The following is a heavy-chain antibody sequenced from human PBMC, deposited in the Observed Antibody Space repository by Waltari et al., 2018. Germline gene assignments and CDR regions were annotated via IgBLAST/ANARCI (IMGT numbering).Heavy chain of an antibody. V-gene: IGHV3-74*01. D-gene: IGHD6-19*01. CDR1: GVTYSDHF. CDR3: TRGSRGWNGMDV. J-gene: IGHJ6*02. Sequence: EVQLEESGGGLVQPGGSLSLSCVASGVTYSDHFMHWVRQVPGQGVGWVSEISPDGRRTNHAESVKGRFTTSRDNANNMLYLHMTSLRVEDTSVYFCTRGSRGWNGMDVWGQGTTVTVSS. CDR2: ISPDGRRT.